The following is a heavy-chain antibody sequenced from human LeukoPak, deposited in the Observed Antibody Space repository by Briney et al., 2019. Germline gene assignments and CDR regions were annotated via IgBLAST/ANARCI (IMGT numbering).Heavy chain of an antibody. D-gene: IGHD6-19*01. CDR1: GYTFTGYY. CDR2: INPNSGGT. Sequence: GASVKVSCKASGYTFTGYYMHWVRQAPGQGLEWMGWINPNSGGTNYAQKFQGRVTMTRDTSISTAYMELSRLRSDDTAVYYCARGSWLAEAGDFDYWGQGTLVTVSS. CDR3: ARGSWLAEAGDFDY. V-gene: IGHV1-2*02. J-gene: IGHJ4*02.